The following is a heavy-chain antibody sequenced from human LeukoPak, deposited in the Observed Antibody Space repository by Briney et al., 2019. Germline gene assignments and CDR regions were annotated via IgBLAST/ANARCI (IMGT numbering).Heavy chain of an antibody. Sequence: GGSPRLSCAASGFTFSSYTMHWVRQAPGKGLEWVTFISYNGSNKYYADSVKGRFTISRDNSKNTLYLQMNSLKPEDTAVYYCARDQIIVTTILDYYYGMDVWGQGTTVTASS. V-gene: IGHV3-30-3*01. CDR2: ISYNGSNK. CDR1: GFTFSSYT. J-gene: IGHJ6*02. D-gene: IGHD5-12*01. CDR3: ARDQIIVTTILDYYYGMDV.